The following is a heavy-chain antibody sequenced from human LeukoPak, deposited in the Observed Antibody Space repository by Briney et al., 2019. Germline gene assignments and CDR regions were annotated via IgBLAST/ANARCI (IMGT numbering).Heavy chain of an antibody. CDR1: GGSISSGGYY. CDR3: ARARPSSTIFRA. V-gene: IGHV4-31*03. Sequence: SETLSLTCTVSGGSISSGGYYWSWIRQHPGKGLEWIGYIYYSGSTYYNPSLKSRVTISVDASKNQFSLKPSSVTAADTAVYYCARARPSSTIFRAWGQGTLVTVSS. CDR2: IYYSGST. D-gene: IGHD3-3*01. J-gene: IGHJ5*02.